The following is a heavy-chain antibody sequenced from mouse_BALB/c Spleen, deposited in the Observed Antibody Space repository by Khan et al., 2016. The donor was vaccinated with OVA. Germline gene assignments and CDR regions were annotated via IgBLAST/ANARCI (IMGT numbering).Heavy chain of an antibody. CDR2: ISYSGST. CDR3: ARTARIKY. CDR1: GYSITSGYG. V-gene: IGHV3-2*02. D-gene: IGHD1-2*01. J-gene: IGHJ2*01. Sequence: EVQLQELGPGLVKPSQSLSLTCTVTGYSITSGYGWNWIRQFPGNKLEWMGYISYSGSTNYNPSLKSRISITRDTSKNQFFRQLNSVTTEDTATYYCARTARIKYWGQGTTLTVSS.